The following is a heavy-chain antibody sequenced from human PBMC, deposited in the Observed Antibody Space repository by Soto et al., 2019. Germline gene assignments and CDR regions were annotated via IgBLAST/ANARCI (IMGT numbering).Heavy chain of an antibody. Sequence: QPGGSLRLSCAASGFTFSSYGMHWVRQAPGKGLEWVAVISYDGSNKYYADSVKGRFTISRDNSKNTLYLQMNSLRAEDTAVYYCAKPPGAYSGYSYGMDVWGQGTTVTVSS. J-gene: IGHJ6*02. CDR1: GFTFSSYG. CDR3: AKPPGAYSGYSYGMDV. V-gene: IGHV3-30*18. D-gene: IGHD1-26*01. CDR2: ISYDGSNK.